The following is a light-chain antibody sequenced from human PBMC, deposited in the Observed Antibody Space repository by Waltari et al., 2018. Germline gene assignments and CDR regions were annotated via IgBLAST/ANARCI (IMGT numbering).Light chain of an antibody. CDR2: DAS. J-gene: IGKJ4*01. CDR1: QSVGTY. CDR3: QQRGSWPLT. V-gene: IGKV3-11*01. Sequence: EIVLTQSPDTLSLSPGERATLSCRASQSVGTYLAWDQQKSGQTPRLLIYDASNRATGIPARFSGSGSGTDFTLTISSLDPEDFAIYYCQQRGSWPLTFGGGTKLEI.